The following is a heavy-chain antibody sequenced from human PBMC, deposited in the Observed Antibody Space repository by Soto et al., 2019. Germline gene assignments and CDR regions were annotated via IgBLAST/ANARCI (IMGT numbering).Heavy chain of an antibody. CDR1: GGRVSRNSAA. Sequence: PSQTLSLTGASSGGRVSRNSAAWNWIRPSPSRGLEWLGRTYYRSKWYNDYAVSVKSRITINPDTSKNQFSLQLNSVTPEDTAVYYCARVPLISTSGDWNYVVAFDIWGQGTMVTVSS. D-gene: IGHD1-7*01. CDR3: ARVPLISTSGDWNYVVAFDI. V-gene: IGHV6-1*01. CDR2: TYYRSKWYN. J-gene: IGHJ3*02.